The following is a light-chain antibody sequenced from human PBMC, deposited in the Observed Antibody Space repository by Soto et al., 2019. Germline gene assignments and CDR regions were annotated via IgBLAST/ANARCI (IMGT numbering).Light chain of an antibody. Sequence: EIVLTQSPVTRSLSPGERATLSCRASQSVTDFLAWYQQKPGQAPRLLIYDASNRATGIPARFSGSGSGTDFTLTISSLEPEDFAVYYCQERTGWPPWTFGQGTKV. J-gene: IGKJ1*01. CDR1: QSVTDF. V-gene: IGKV3-11*01. CDR2: DAS. CDR3: QERTGWPPWT.